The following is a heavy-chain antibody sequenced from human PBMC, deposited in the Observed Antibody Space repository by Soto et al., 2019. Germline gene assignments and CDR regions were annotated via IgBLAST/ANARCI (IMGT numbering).Heavy chain of an antibody. V-gene: IGHV4-59*08. CDR3: ARKTVSWFDP. Sequence: QVQLQESGPGRVKPSETLSLTCTVSGGSISGYYWNWIRQPPGKGLEYIGYIYYSGATNYNPSLTSGVTTSEETSKNPFTLKINSVSAADTAVYCCARKTVSWFDPWGQGTLVTVSS. CDR1: GGSISGYY. CDR2: IYYSGAT. D-gene: IGHD1-1*01. J-gene: IGHJ5*02.